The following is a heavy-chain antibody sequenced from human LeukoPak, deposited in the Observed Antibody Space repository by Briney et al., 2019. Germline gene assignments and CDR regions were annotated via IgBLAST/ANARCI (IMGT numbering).Heavy chain of an antibody. Sequence: GGSLRLSCAASGFTFSTYVITWVRQAPGKGLEWFQAVSGSGGSTDYADSVKGRFTISRDNSKNTLYMQMNSLRAEDTAKYYCAKTRSSSWYDAFDIWGQGTMVTVSS. V-gene: IGHV3-23*01. D-gene: IGHD6-13*01. CDR3: AKTRSSSWYDAFDI. CDR2: VSGSGGST. CDR1: GFTFSTYV. J-gene: IGHJ3*02.